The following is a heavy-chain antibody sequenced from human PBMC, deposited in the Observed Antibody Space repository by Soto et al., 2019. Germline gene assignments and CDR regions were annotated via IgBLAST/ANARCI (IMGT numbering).Heavy chain of an antibody. CDR1: PRGQD. CDR3: AHMHTDENWDDWTPHCCYRRNA. V-gene: IGHV2-5*02. CDR2: IYWDDDK. Sequence: PRGQDEGWIRQPLGKAMEWLALIYWDDDKRYSPSLKRRLTITKDTSKNQVVLTMTNMDPVDTATYYCAHMHTDENWDDWTPHCCYRRNAWGQGTTVTVSS. J-gene: IGHJ6*02. D-gene: IGHD1-1*01.